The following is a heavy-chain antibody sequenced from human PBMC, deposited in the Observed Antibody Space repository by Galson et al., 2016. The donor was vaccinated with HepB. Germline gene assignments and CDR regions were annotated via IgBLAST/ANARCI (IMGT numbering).Heavy chain of an antibody. V-gene: IGHV3-7*03. D-gene: IGHD1-26*01. J-gene: IGHJ1*01. CDR1: GFTFRSYW. Sequence: SLRLSCAASGFTFRSYWMSWVRQAPGKGLEWVANINQDGSEKYSVDSVKGRFTISRDNGKNSLYLQMRSLRAEDTAFYYCAQDKASMSVGATNFQHWGQGTLVTVSS. CDR3: AQDKASMSVGATNFQH. CDR2: INQDGSEK.